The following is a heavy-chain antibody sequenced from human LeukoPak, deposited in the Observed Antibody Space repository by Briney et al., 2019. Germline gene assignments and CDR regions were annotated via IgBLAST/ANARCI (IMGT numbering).Heavy chain of an antibody. D-gene: IGHD4-17*01. V-gene: IGHV3-48*03. CDR3: ARRHDYGDP. Sequence: PGGSLRLSCAASGFTFSSYEMNWVRQAPGKGLEWVSYISSSDGTRTYADSVKGRFTISRDNAKNSLYLQMNSLRAEDTAVYFCARRHDYGDPWGQGTLVTVSS. CDR2: ISSSDGTR. J-gene: IGHJ5*02. CDR1: GFTFSSYE.